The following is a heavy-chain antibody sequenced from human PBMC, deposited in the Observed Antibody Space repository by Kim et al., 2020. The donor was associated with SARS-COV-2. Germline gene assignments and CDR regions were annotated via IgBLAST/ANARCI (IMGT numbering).Heavy chain of an antibody. CDR2: ISAYNGDT. CDR3: ARGGGGYDDY. J-gene: IGHJ4*02. CDR1: GYTFTNYG. V-gene: IGHV1-18*01. D-gene: IGHD5-18*01. Sequence: ASVKVSCKASGYTFTNYGISWVRQAPGQGLEWMGWISAYNGDTHYAQKFQGRITMTTDTSTNTAYMELRSLISDDTAVYYCARGGGGYDDYWGQGTLVTVSS.